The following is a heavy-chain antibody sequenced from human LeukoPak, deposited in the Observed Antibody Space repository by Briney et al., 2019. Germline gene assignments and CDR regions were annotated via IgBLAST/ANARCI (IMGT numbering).Heavy chain of an antibody. CDR2: IIPIFGTA. J-gene: IGHJ4*02. D-gene: IGHD2-21*02. CDR3: AREPHYCGGDCYYFDY. V-gene: IGHV1-69*13. CDR1: GGTFSSYA. Sequence: RWASVKVSCKASGGTFSSYAISWVRQAPGQGLEWMGGIIPIFGTANYAQKFLGRVTITADESTSTAYMELSSLRSEDTAVYYCAREPHYCGGDCYYFDYWGQGTLVTVSS.